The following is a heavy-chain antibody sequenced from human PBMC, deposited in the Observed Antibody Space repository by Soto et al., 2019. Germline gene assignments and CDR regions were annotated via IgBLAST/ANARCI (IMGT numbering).Heavy chain of an antibody. Sequence: EVQLVESGGGLVQPGGSLRLSCAASGFWLSDYWMHWVRQVPGKGLVWVARINEDGRVTNYADSVQGRFTLSRDNAKNTAFLQMNSARVDDTAVYFCVRDFRHSDYWGQGTLVTVSS. CDR3: VRDFRHSDY. CDR2: INEDGRVT. CDR1: GFWLSDYW. V-gene: IGHV3-74*01. J-gene: IGHJ4*02. D-gene: IGHD2-21*01.